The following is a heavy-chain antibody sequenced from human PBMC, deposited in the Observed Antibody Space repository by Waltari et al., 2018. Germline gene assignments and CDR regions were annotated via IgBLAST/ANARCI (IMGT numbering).Heavy chain of an antibody. CDR2: MKTDGTSI. V-gene: IGHV3-74*03. CDR3: TRNPGY. CDR1: DFSTDYW. Sequence: EVQLVNSGGGLVQPGGSLRLSCAASDFSTDYWLAWVRQAPGKGLVWVSRMKTDGTSITYADSVKGRFTISRDSAKNTYYLQMNSLRAEDTAVYYCTRNPGYWGQGTLVTVSS. J-gene: IGHJ4*02.